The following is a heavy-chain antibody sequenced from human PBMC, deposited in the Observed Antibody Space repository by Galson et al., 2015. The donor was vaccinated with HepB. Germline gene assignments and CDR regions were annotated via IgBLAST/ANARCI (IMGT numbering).Heavy chain of an antibody. D-gene: IGHD2-15*01. V-gene: IGHV3-15*07. CDR1: GFTFTNAW. CDR2: IKSKTDGATT. J-gene: IGHJ4*02. CDR3: SRAWGSGDYYFDH. Sequence: SLRLSCAASGFTFTNAWMNWVRQAPGKGLEWVGRIKSKTDGATTDYAVSVKDTFTISRDDSKNTLYLQMRSLKTEDTAVYYCSRAWGSGDYYFDHWGQGTLVTVSS.